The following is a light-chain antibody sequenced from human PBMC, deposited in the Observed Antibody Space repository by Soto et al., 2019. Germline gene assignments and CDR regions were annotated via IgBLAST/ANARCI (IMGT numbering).Light chain of an antibody. CDR3: QSYDRSLSGRV. Sequence: QSVLTQPPSVSGAPGQRVTISCTGSSSNIGAGYDVHWYQQLPGTAPKLLIYGNNNRPSGVPDRFSGSKSGTSASLANTGLQAEDEADYYCQSYDRSLSGRVFGTGTKLTVL. CDR1: SSNIGAGYD. V-gene: IGLV1-40*01. CDR2: GNN. J-gene: IGLJ1*01.